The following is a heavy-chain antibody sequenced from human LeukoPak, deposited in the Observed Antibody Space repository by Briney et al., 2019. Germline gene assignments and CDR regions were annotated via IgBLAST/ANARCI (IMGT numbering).Heavy chain of an antibody. D-gene: IGHD3-10*01. Sequence: SQTLSLTCTVSGGSISSGSYYWSWIRQPAGKGLEWIGRIYTSGSTNYNPSLKSRVTISVDTSKNQFSLKLSSVTAADTAVYYCARGRAVRGEYSEWGQGTLVTVSS. CDR3: ARGRAVRGEYSE. CDR2: IYTSGST. V-gene: IGHV4-61*02. CDR1: GGSISSGSYY. J-gene: IGHJ4*02.